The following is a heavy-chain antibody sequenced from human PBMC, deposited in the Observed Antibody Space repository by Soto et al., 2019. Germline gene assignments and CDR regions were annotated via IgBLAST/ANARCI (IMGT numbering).Heavy chain of an antibody. CDR3: ASHSGSSPEGRYYYGMDV. J-gene: IGHJ6*02. CDR2: IIPIFGTA. D-gene: IGHD1-26*01. CDR1: GGTFSSYA. V-gene: IGHV1-69*12. Sequence: QVQLVQSGAEVKKPGSSVKVSCKASGGTFSSYAISWVRQAPGQGLEWMGGIIPIFGTADYAQKFQGRVPMTADESTSTGYMELSSLRSEDTAVYYCASHSGSSPEGRYYYGMDVWGQGTTVTVSS.